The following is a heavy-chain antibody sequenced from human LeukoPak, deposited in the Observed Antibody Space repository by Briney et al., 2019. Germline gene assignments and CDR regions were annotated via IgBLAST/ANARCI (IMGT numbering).Heavy chain of an antibody. Sequence: PSETLPLTCTVPGGPMRSRSCYWSWFRQPPGKGLEWIGSIYYSANTNYNPSLKSRVTIFVDTSKHQFSLNLSSVTAADTAVYCCARRPYNWNSREDLDYWGQGTLVTVSS. D-gene: IGHD1-7*01. CDR2: IYYSANT. CDR3: ARRPYNWNSREDLDY. J-gene: IGHJ4*02. V-gene: IGHV4-39*01. CDR1: GGPMRSRSCY.